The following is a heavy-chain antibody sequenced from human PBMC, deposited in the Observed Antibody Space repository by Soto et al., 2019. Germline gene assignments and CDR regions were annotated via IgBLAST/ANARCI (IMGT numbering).Heavy chain of an antibody. D-gene: IGHD3-3*01. V-gene: IGHV4-39*01. Sequence: TSETLSLTCTVSGGSISSSSYYWGWIRQPPGKGLEWIGSIYYSGSTYYNPSLKSRVTISVDTSKNQFSLKLSSVTAADTAVYYCAKVIPFGVVGGWFDPWGQGTLVTVSS. CDR2: IYYSGST. J-gene: IGHJ5*02. CDR1: GGSISSSSYY. CDR3: AKVIPFGVVGGWFDP.